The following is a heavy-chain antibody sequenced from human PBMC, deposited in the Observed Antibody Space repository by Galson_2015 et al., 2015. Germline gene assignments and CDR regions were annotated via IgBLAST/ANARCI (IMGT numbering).Heavy chain of an antibody. V-gene: IGHV4-34*01. D-gene: IGHD3-10*01. Sequence: LRLSCAASGFTFSSYGMHWVRQPPGKGLEWIGEINHSGSTNYNPSLESRVTISVDTSKNQFSLKLSSVTAADTAVYYCARGYYYGSGSYYSRGGSRIDYWGQGTLVTVSS. CDR1: GFTFSSYG. CDR3: ARGYYYGSGSYYSRGGSRIDY. J-gene: IGHJ4*02. CDR2: INHSGST.